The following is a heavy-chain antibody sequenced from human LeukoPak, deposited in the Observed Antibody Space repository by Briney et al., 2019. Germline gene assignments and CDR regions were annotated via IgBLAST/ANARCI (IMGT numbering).Heavy chain of an antibody. CDR1: GGSISSYY. Sequence: TPSETLSLTCTVSGGSISSYYWSWIRQPPGKGLEWIGYIYYSGSTNYNPSLKSRVTISVDTSKNQFSLKLSSVTAADTAVYYCARESSRVFNYWGQGTLVTVSS. CDR3: ARESSRVFNY. D-gene: IGHD6-6*01. CDR2: IYYSGST. V-gene: IGHV4-59*01. J-gene: IGHJ4*02.